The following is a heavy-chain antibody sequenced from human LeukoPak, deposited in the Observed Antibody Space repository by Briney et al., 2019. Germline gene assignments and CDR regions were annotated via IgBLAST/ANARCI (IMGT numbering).Heavy chain of an antibody. Sequence: GESLKISCKGSGYSFISYWIAWVRQMPGKGLEWMGIIYPGDSDTRYSPSFQGQVTISADKSISTAYLQWSSLRAPDTAMYYCARVAGGTGTTTRPLDYWGQGTLVTVSS. CDR2: IYPGDSDT. J-gene: IGHJ4*02. CDR3: ARVAGGTGTTTRPLDY. CDR1: GYSFISYW. V-gene: IGHV5-51*01. D-gene: IGHD1-7*01.